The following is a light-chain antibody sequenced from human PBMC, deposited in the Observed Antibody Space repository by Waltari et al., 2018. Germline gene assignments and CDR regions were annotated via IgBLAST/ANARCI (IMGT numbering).Light chain of an antibody. J-gene: IGLJ3*02. V-gene: IGLV7-43*01. Sequence: QTVVTQEPSLTVSPGGKVTLTCASSTGAVAGDFYPSWFQQMPGQAPRALIFGSTNKYSWTPAPFSGSLLGGKAALTLSGAQPEDEADYYCLLHFGGDQLVFGGGTKLTVL. CDR1: TGAVAGDFY. CDR2: GST. CDR3: LLHFGGDQLV.